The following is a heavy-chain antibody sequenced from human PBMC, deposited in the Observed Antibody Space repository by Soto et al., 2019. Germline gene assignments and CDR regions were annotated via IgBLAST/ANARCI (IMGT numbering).Heavy chain of an antibody. Sequence: TLSLTCTVSGGSISSGGYYWSWIRQHPGKGLEWIGYIYYSGSTYYNPSLKSRVTISVDTSKNQFSLKLSSVTAADTAVYYCARSSTSANYFGYWGQGTLVTVSS. CDR1: GGSISSGGYY. D-gene: IGHD2-2*01. V-gene: IGHV4-31*03. J-gene: IGHJ4*02. CDR2: IYYSGST. CDR3: ARSSTSANYFGY.